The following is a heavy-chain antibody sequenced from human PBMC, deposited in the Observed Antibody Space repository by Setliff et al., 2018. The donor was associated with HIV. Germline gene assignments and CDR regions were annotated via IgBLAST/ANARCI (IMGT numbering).Heavy chain of an antibody. CDR3: TAALQQQVVRWFDP. J-gene: IGHJ5*02. D-gene: IGHD6-13*01. CDR2: IKSKTDGGTT. Sequence: PGGSLRLSCAASGFTFSTAWMNWVRQAPGKGLEWVGHIKSKTDGGTTDYAAPVKGRFTISRDDSKNTLYLQMNSLKTEDTAVYYCTAALQQQVVRWFDPWGQGTLVTVSS. V-gene: IGHV3-15*01. CDR1: GFTFSTAW.